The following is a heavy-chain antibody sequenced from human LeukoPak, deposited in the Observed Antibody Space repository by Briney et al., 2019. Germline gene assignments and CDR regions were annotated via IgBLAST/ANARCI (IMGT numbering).Heavy chain of an antibody. J-gene: IGHJ1*01. Sequence: WGSPTLSCAASGFTFRSYGMHWVRQAPGKGLEYVTAISSNGGRTYYANSVKGRFTISRDNSRNTLYLQMGSLRAEDMAVYYCATYYYDSGGFHFHHWGQGPLVTVSS. CDR1: GFTFRSYG. CDR3: ATYYYDSGGFHFHH. CDR2: ISSNGGRT. V-gene: IGHV3-64*01. D-gene: IGHD3-22*01.